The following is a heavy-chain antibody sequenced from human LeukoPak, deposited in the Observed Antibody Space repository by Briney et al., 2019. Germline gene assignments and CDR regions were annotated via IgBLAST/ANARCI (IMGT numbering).Heavy chain of an antibody. CDR3: ARLSTVTTSFDY. CDR2: INQSGST. CDR1: GGSFSDYY. J-gene: IGHJ4*02. V-gene: IGHV4-34*01. D-gene: IGHD4-17*01. Sequence: SETLSLTCAVYGGSFSDYYWNWIRQPPGKGLEWIGEINQSGSTNYNPPLKSRVTLSVDTSNNQFSLKLSSVTAADTAVYYCARLSTVTTSFDYWGQGTLVTVSS.